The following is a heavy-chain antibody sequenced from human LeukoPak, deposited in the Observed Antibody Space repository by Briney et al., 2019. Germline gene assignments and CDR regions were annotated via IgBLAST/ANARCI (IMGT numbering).Heavy chain of an antibody. CDR3: ARLGLPDY. J-gene: IGHJ4*02. V-gene: IGHV3-48*04. Sequence: GGSLRLSCATSGFTFSAYSMIWVRQTPGKGLECLSYITSSSDSIHYADSVRGRFTISRDNAKNSLYLQMNSLRAEDTAVYYCARLGLPDYWGQGTLVTVSS. D-gene: IGHD2-21*01. CDR1: GFTFSAYS. CDR2: ITSSSDSI.